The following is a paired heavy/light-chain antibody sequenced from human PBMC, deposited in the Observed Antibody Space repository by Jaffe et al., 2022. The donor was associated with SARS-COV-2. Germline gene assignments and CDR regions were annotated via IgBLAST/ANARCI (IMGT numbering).Heavy chain of an antibody. V-gene: IGHV3-11*06. CDR2: ISSSSSYI. CDR3: ARESGIAVSEGPLGYFDH. J-gene: IGHJ4*02. Sequence: QVQLVESGGGLVKPGGSLRLSCAASGFTLSDYYMSWIRQAPGKGLEWVSYISSSSSYIHYADFVKGRFTISRDNAKNSLYLQMNSLRAEDTAVYYCARESGIAVSEGPLGYFDHWGQGTLVTVSS. CDR1: GFTLSDYY. D-gene: IGHD6-19*01.
Light chain of an antibody. V-gene: IGLV3-25*03. Sequence: SHELTQPPSVSVSPGQTARITCSGDALPKQYAYWYQQKPGQAPVLVIYKDSERPSGIPERFSGSSSGTTVTLTIGGVQAEDEADYYCQSADSSITYRVFGGGTKLTVL. J-gene: IGLJ2*01. CDR2: KDS. CDR1: ALPKQY. CDR3: QSADSSITYRV.